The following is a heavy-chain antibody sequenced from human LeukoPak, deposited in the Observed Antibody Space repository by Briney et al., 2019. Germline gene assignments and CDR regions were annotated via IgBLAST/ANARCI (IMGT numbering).Heavy chain of an antibody. D-gene: IGHD4-23*01. CDR1: GFIFSDYY. CDR3: ATFSYAGNAGGSVGP. J-gene: IGHJ5*02. Sequence: PGGSLRLSCAASGFIFSDYYMSWVRQAPGKGLEWVSVIYRAGNTYYADSVKGRFTISRDNSKNTVYLQMNSLRAEDTAVYYCATFSYAGNAGGSVGPWGQGTLVTVSS. CDR2: IYRAGNT. V-gene: IGHV3-53*01.